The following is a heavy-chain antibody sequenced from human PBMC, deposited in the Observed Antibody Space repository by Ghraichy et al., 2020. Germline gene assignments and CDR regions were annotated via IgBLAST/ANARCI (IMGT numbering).Heavy chain of an antibody. J-gene: IGHJ5*02. Sequence: QTLSLTCTVSGASVSSYYWNWFRRPPGKNLEWIGYVYHTGSTHYNPSLKSRVTISVDTSKNQFSLNLRSVTAADTAVYYCARDGSSTLYNWFDPWGQGIRVTVSS. D-gene: IGHD1-1*01. CDR1: GASVSSYY. CDR2: VYHTGST. CDR3: ARDGSSTLYNWFDP. V-gene: IGHV4-59*02.